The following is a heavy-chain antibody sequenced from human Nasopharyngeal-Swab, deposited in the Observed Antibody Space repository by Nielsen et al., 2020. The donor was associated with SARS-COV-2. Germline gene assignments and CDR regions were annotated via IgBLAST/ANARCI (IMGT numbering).Heavy chain of an antibody. V-gene: IGHV3-74*01. J-gene: IGHJ4*02. D-gene: IGHD3-16*01. CDR2: INSDGSST. CDR3: AKDFWGALDS. Sequence: GGSLRLSCAASGFTFSSYWMHWVRQAPGKGLVWVSRINSDGSSTSYADSVKGRFTISRDNAKSTLYLQMNSLRGDDTAIYFCAKDFWGALDSWGQGTLVTVSS. CDR1: GFTFSSYW.